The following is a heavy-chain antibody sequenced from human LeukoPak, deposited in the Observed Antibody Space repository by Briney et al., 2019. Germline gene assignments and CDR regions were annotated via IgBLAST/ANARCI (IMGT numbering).Heavy chain of an antibody. CDR2: MSFDGSQI. V-gene: IGHV3-30*04. CDR3: AREEYDYALGAFDY. CDR1: GFTFSSYA. D-gene: IGHD4/OR15-4a*01. J-gene: IGHJ4*02. Sequence: GTSLRLSCAASGFTFSSYAMHWVRQAPGKGLEWVAVMSFDGSQIYYADFVKGRFTISRDNSKSTLYLQMNSLRTEDTAVYYCAREEYDYALGAFDYWGQGTLVTVPS.